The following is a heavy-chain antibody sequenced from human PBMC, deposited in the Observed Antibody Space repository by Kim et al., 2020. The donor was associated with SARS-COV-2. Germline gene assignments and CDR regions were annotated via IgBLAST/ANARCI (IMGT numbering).Heavy chain of an antibody. Sequence: GGSLRLSCAASGFTFSNTAMSWVRQAPGKGLEWVSGIRGRDSTTYYADSVKGRFTISRDNSKNTLYLQMNSLRAEDTAVYFCAKQELLDYWGQGTLVTVS. J-gene: IGHJ4*02. V-gene: IGHV3-23*01. CDR1: GFTFSNTA. CDR3: AKQELLDY. CDR2: IRGRDSTT. D-gene: IGHD1-26*01.